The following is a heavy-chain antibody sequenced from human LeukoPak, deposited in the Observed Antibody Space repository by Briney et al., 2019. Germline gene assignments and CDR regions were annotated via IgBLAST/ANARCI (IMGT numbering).Heavy chain of an antibody. Sequence: GGSLRLSCAASGFTFSTYAMIWVRQAPGKGLEWVSSISGSSGHIYYADSVKGRFTTSRDNAKNSLYLQMNNLRAEDTAVYYCARDYLGYWGQGTLVTVSS. CDR3: ARDYLGY. D-gene: IGHD7-27*01. J-gene: IGHJ4*02. V-gene: IGHV3-21*06. CDR2: ISGSSGHI. CDR1: GFTFSTYA.